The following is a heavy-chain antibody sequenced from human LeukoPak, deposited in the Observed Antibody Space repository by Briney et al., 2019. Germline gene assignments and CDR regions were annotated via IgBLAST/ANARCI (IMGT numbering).Heavy chain of an antibody. J-gene: IGHJ4*02. CDR3: ARPMGGDFDY. CDR1: GYTFTSDD. Sequence: ASVKVSFKASGYTFTSDDINWVRQATGRGLEWMGWMNPNSGNTGYAQKFQGRVTMTRNTSISTAYMELSSVRSEDTAVYYCARPMGGDFDYWGQGTLVTVSS. D-gene: IGHD3-16*01. CDR2: MNPNSGNT. V-gene: IGHV1-8*01.